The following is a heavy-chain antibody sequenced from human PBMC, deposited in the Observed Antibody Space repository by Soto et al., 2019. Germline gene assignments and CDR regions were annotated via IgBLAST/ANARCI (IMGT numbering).Heavy chain of an antibody. D-gene: IGHD3-3*01. CDR1: GGTFSSYA. V-gene: IGHV1-69*06. CDR3: ARPSLACYDFWSGCNTFDY. J-gene: IGHJ4*02. CDR2: IIPIFGTA. Sequence: SVNVSCKASGGTFSSYAISWVRQAPGQGLEWMGGIIPIFGTANYAQKFQGRVTITADKSTSTAYMELSSLRSEDTAVYYCARPSLACYDFWSGCNTFDYWGQGTLVTVSS.